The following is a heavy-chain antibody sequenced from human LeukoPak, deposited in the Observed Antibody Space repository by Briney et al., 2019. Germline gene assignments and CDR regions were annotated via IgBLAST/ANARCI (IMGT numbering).Heavy chain of an antibody. CDR1: GGSISSGSYY. CDR3: ARGGSGWYEGRDY. D-gene: IGHD6-19*01. CDR2: IYTSGST. J-gene: IGHJ4*02. Sequence: TSETLSLTCTVSGGSISSGSYYWSWIRQPAGKGLEWIGRIYTSGSTNYNPSLKSRVTISVDTSKNQFSLKLSSVTAADTAVYYCARGGSGWYEGRDYWGQGTLVTVSS. V-gene: IGHV4-61*02.